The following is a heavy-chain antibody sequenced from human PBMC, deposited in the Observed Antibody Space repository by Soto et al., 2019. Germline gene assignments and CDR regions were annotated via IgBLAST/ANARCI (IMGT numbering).Heavy chain of an antibody. V-gene: IGHV1-69*01. CDR3: ARAFCSGCSCSYYYYGMDV. CDR2: IIPIFGTA. Sequence: QVQLVQSGAEVKKPGSSVKVSCKASGGTFSSYAISWVRQAPGQGLEWMGGIIPIFGTANYAQKFQGRVTITADESTSTAYMELSSLRSEDTAVYYCARAFCSGCSCSYYYYGMDVWGQGTTVTVSS. J-gene: IGHJ6*02. D-gene: IGHD2-15*01. CDR1: GGTFSSYA.